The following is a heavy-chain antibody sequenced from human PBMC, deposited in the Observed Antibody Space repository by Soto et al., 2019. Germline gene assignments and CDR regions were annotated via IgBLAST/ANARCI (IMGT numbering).Heavy chain of an antibody. Sequence: ASVKVSCKASGCTFSSYTISWVRQAPGQGLEWMGRIIPILGIANYAQKFQGRVTITADKSTSTAYMELSSLRSEDTAVYYCAGLITAGVTLKSGGKGTLVTVSS. CDR3: AGLITAGVTLKS. J-gene: IGHJ4*02. V-gene: IGHV1-69*02. CDR1: GCTFSSYT. CDR2: IIPILGIA. D-gene: IGHD6-25*01.